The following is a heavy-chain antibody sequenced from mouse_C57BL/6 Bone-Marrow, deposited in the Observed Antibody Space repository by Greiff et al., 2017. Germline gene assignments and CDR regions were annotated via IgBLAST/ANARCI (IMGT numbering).Heavy chain of an antibody. Sequence: EVQLVESGGGLVKPGGSLKLSCAASGFTFSSYAMSWVRQTPEKRLEWVATISDGGSYTYYPDNVKGRFTISRDNAKNNLYLQMSHLKSEDTAMYYCARSTSGLHFDYWGQGTTLTVSS. CDR1: GFTFSSYA. V-gene: IGHV5-4*01. CDR2: ISDGGSYT. D-gene: IGHD3-2*02. J-gene: IGHJ2*01. CDR3: ARSTSGLHFDY.